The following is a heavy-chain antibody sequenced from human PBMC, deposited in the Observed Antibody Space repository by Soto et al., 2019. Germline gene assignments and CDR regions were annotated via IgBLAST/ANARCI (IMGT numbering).Heavy chain of an antibody. CDR1: GFIFSHYS. CDR2: ISSSGSTI. D-gene: IGHD3-22*01. CDR3: AREADYYGSRGYLSDYYYYPMDV. V-gene: IGHV3-48*02. Sequence: EVQLVESGGGLVQPGGSLRLSCAASGFIFSHYSMNWVRQAPGKGLEWVSYISSSGSTIYYADSVKGRITISRDNAKSSRYLQMNCLRDGDTAVSYCAREADYYGSRGYLSDYYYYPMDVWGQGTRVTVSS. J-gene: IGHJ6*02.